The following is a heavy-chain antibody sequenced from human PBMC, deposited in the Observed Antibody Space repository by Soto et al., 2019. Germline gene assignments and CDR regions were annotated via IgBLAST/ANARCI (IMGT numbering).Heavy chain of an antibody. CDR3: AHRIRPYGEFALTEKNWFDP. V-gene: IGHV2-5*02. CDR1: GFSLSTSGVG. J-gene: IGHJ5*02. CDR2: IYWDDDK. D-gene: IGHD4-17*01. Sequence: VSGPTLVNPTQTLTLTCTFSGFSLSTSGVGVGWIRQPPGKALEWLALIYWDDDKRYSPSLKSRLTITKDTSKNQVVLTMTNMDPVDTATYYCAHRIRPYGEFALTEKNWFDPWGQGTLVTVSS.